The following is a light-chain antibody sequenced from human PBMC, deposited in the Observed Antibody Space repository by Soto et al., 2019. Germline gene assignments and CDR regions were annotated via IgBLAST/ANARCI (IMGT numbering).Light chain of an antibody. CDR2: ATS. CDR1: QSIGNY. CDR3: QQRSSWPFT. Sequence: EVVLTQSPATLSLSPGEGATLSCRASQSIGNYLAWYQQKPGQAPMLLIYATSNRATGIPARFSGSGSGTDFTLTISSLEPEVFAVYYCQQRSSWPFTFGPGTKVDIK. V-gene: IGKV3-11*01. J-gene: IGKJ3*01.